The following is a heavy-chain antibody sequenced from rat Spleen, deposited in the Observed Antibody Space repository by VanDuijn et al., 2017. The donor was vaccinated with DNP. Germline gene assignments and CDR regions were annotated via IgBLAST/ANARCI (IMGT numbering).Heavy chain of an antibody. CDR3: ARQDPFDY. Sequence: EVQLVESDGGLVQPGRSLKLSCAASGFTFSDFYMAWVRQAPTKGLEWVATISYDARTTHYRDSVKGRFTISRDDAKATLYLHMDSLRSEDTATYYCARQDPFDYWGQGVMVTVSS. V-gene: IGHV5-29*01. CDR2: ISYDARTT. CDR1: GFTFSDFY. J-gene: IGHJ2*01.